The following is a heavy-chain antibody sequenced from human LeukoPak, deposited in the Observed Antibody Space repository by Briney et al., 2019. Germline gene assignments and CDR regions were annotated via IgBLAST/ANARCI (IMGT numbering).Heavy chain of an antibody. CDR2: IIRIFGTA. V-gene: IGHV1-69*13. Sequence: GASVKVSCKASGGTFSSYAISWVRQAPGQGLEWMGGIIRIFGTANYAQKFQGRVTITADESTSTAYMELSSLRSEDTAVYYCARGTECREYSSPYYMDVWGKGTTVTVSS. CDR3: ARGTECREYSSPYYMDV. D-gene: IGHD6-6*01. J-gene: IGHJ6*03. CDR1: GGTFSSYA.